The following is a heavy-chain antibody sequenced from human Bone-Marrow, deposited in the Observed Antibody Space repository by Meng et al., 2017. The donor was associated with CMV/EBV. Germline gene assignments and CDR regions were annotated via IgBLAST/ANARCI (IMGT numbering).Heavy chain of an antibody. V-gene: IGHV1-8*03. CDR1: GYTFTSYD. CDR2: MNPNSGNT. CDR3: ARASPVVTVLHDAFDI. Sequence: ASVKVSCKASGYTFTSYDINWVRQATGQGLEWMGWMNPNSGNTGYAQKFQGRVTITRNTSISTAYMELSSLRSEDTAVYYCARASPVVTVLHDAFDIWGQGTMVTVSS. D-gene: IGHD3-22*01. J-gene: IGHJ3*02.